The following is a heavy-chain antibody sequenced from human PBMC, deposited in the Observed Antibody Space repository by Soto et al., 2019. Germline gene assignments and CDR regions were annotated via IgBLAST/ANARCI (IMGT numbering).Heavy chain of an antibody. J-gene: IGHJ5*02. D-gene: IGHD4-17*01. CDR3: AREPIYGDYAGWFDP. Sequence: PSETLSLTCTVSGGSISSGGYYWSWIRQHPGKGLEWIGYIYYSGSTYYNPSLKSRVTISVDTSKNQFSLKLSSVTAADTAVYYCAREPIYGDYAGWFDPWGQGTLVTVSS. V-gene: IGHV4-31*03. CDR1: GGSISSGGYY. CDR2: IYYSGST.